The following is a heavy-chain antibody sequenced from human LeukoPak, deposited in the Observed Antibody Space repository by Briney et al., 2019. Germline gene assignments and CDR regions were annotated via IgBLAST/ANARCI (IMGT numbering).Heavy chain of an antibody. CDR2: INPNSGGT. CDR3: ARVRVVAGLRYYYYYGMDV. V-gene: IGHV1-2*02. Sequence: GASVKVSCKASGYTFTGYYMDWVRQAPGQGLEWMGWINPNSGGTNYAQKFQGRVTMTRDTSISTAYMELSRLRSDNTAVYYCARVRVVAGLRYYYYYGMDVWGQGTTVTVSS. J-gene: IGHJ6*02. D-gene: IGHD2-15*01. CDR1: GYTFTGYY.